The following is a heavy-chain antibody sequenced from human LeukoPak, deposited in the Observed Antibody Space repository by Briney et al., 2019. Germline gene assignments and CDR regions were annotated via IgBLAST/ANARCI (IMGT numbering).Heavy chain of an antibody. CDR3: AKDKGGSARRGPIAAAGTYFDY. CDR1: GFTFSSYG. V-gene: IGHV3-30*02. Sequence: GGSLRLSCAASGFTFSSYGMHWVRQAPGKGLEWVAFIRYDGSNKYYADSAKGRFTISRDNSKNTLYLQMNSLRAEDTAVYYCAKDKGGSARRGPIAAAGTYFDYWGQGTLVTVSS. J-gene: IGHJ4*02. D-gene: IGHD6-13*01. CDR2: IRYDGSNK.